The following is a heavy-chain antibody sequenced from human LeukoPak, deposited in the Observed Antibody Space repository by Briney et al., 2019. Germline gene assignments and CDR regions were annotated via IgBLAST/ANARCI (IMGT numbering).Heavy chain of an antibody. CDR2: MNLDSGKT. CDR3: ARGTTRGYYDSSDYYFTPAVDY. D-gene: IGHD3-22*01. Sequence: ASVKVSCTASGYTFNTYDVNWVRQATGQGLEWLGWMNLDSGKTGYAQKFQGRVTMTRNTSISTAYMKLNSLKSEDTAVYFCARGTTRGYYDSSDYYFTPAVDYWGQGTLLTVSS. J-gene: IGHJ4*02. V-gene: IGHV1-8*01. CDR1: GYTFNTYD.